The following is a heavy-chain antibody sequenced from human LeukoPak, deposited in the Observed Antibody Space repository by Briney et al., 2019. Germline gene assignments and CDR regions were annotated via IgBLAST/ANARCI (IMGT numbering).Heavy chain of an antibody. CDR3: ARGTSGWAD. V-gene: IGHV4-34*01. D-gene: IGHD6-19*01. Sequence: SETLSLTCVGYGASFSGYYWSWIRQSPGKGLEWIGEINLGGSTEYNPSLKSRVTMSIDTSKNQFSLKLSSVTAADAAVYYCARGTSGWADWGQGTLVTVSS. J-gene: IGHJ4*02. CDR2: INLGGST. CDR1: GASFSGYY.